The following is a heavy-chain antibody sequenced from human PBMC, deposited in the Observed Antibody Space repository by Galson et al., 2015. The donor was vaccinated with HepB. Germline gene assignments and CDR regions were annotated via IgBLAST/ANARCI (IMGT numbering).Heavy chain of an antibody. CDR2: ISYDGSNK. J-gene: IGHJ4*02. Sequence: SLRLSCAASGFTFSSYGMHWVRQAPGKGLEWVAVISYDGSNKYYADSVKGRFTISRDNSKNTLYLQMNSLRAEDAAVYYCAKEAHSEYLYGGGFDYWGQGTLVTVSS. CDR3: AKEAHSEYLYGGGFDY. V-gene: IGHV3-30*18. CDR1: GFTFSSYG. D-gene: IGHD6-6*01.